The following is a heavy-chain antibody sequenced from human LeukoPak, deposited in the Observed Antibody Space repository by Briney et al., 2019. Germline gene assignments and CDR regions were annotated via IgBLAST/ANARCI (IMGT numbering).Heavy chain of an antibody. CDR3: ARYCGGDCLYGGFDY. CDR1: GYTFTSYY. Sequence: GASVKVSCKASGYTFTSYYMHWVRQAPGQGLEWMGIINPSGGSTSYAQKFQGRVTMTRDTSTSTVYMELSSLRSEDTAVYYCARYCGGDCLYGGFDYWGQGTLVTVSS. D-gene: IGHD2-21*02. V-gene: IGHV1-46*01. J-gene: IGHJ4*02. CDR2: INPSGGST.